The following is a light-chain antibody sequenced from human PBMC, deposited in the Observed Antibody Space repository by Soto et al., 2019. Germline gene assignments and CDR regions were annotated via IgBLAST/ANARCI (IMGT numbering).Light chain of an antibody. CDR3: QQYNSYPYT. Sequence: DIQMTQSPSTLSASVGDRVTITCRASQSISSWLAWYQQKPGKAPKLLTYDASSLESGVPSRFSGSGSGTEFTLTISSLQPDDFATYYCQQYNSYPYTFGQGTKWIS. V-gene: IGKV1-5*01. J-gene: IGKJ2*01. CDR1: QSISSW. CDR2: DAS.